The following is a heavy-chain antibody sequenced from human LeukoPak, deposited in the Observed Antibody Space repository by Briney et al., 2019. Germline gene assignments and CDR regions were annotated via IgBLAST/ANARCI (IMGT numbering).Heavy chain of an antibody. Sequence: GGSLRLSCTASGFTLSSYAMQCVRQAPGEGREWVAVISYDGSNKYYADSVKSRFTISGDNSKNTLDLQINNRKAEDTAVYYCTREGAQVTYAFDIWGQGTMVTVSS. V-gene: IGHV3-30*04. CDR2: ISYDGSNK. D-gene: IGHD2-21*02. CDR3: TREGAQVTYAFDI. J-gene: IGHJ3*02. CDR1: GFTLSSYA.